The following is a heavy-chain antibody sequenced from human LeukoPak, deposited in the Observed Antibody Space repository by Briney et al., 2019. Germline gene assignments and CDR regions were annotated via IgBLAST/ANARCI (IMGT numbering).Heavy chain of an antibody. V-gene: IGHV7-4-1*02. CDR3: ARERGPSYYYYYKGMDV. Sequence: ASVKVSCKASGYTFTSYAMNWVRQAPGQGLEWMGWINTNTGNPTYAQGFTGRFVFSLDTSVSTAYLQISSLKAEDTAVYYCARERGPSYYYYYKGMDVGGKGTTVTVPS. J-gene: IGHJ6*04. CDR2: INTNTGNP. D-gene: IGHD3-10*01. CDR1: GYTFTSYA.